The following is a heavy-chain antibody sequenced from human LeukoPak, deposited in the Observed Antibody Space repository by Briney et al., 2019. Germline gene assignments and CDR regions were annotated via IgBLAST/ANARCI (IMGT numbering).Heavy chain of an antibody. D-gene: IGHD2-15*01. CDR1: GGSISSSNW. CDR3: ARAKEPKYCSGGSCYKSVWFDP. J-gene: IGHJ5*02. V-gene: IGHV4-4*02. Sequence: ASETLSLTCAVSGGSISSSNWWSWVRQPPGKGLEWIGEIYHSGSTNYNPSLKSRVTISVDTSKNQFSLKLSSVTAADTAVYYCARAKEPKYCSGGSCYKSVWFDPWGQGTLVTVSS. CDR2: IYHSGST.